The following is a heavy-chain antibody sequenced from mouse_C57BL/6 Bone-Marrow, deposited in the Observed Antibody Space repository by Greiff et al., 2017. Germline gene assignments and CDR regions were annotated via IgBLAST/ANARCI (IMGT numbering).Heavy chain of an antibody. CDR3: ARQGEVITTVVAPFAY. D-gene: IGHD1-1*01. CDR1: GFTFSSYG. CDR2: ISSGGSYT. V-gene: IGHV5-6*02. J-gene: IGHJ3*01. Sequence: DVKLVESGGDLVKPGGSLKLSCAASGFTFSSYGMSWVRQTPDKRLEWVATISSGGSYTYYPDSVKGRFTLSRDNAKNTLYLQMSILKSEYTAMYYCARQGEVITTVVAPFAYWGQGTLVTVSA.